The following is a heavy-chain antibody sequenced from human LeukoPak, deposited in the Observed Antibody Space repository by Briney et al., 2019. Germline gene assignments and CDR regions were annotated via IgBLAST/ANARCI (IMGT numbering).Heavy chain of an antibody. Sequence: GGSLRLSSAASGLNFEDHGMSWVRQTPGKGLEWVSSISSSGSTISYADSVKGRFTISRDNAKNSLYLQMNSLRAEDTALYYCARDVFYGSGSYHDYWGQGTLVTVSS. J-gene: IGHJ4*02. CDR2: ISSSGSTI. CDR3: ARDVFYGSGSYHDY. CDR1: GLNFEDHG. V-gene: IGHV3-11*04. D-gene: IGHD3-10*01.